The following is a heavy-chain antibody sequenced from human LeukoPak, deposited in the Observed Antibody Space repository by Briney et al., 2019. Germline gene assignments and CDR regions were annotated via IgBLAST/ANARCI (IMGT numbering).Heavy chain of an antibody. CDR2: IYTSGKT. V-gene: IGHV4-4*07. J-gene: IGHJ3*02. Sequence: PSETLSLTCTVSGGSISSYYWSWIRQPAGKGPEWIGRIYTSGKTNYNPSLKSRVTMSLDTSKNQFSLKLSSVTAADTAVYYCAKDHYLYYYDNSGLDIWGQGTMVTVSS. D-gene: IGHD3-22*01. CDR3: AKDHYLYYYDNSGLDI. CDR1: GGSISSYY.